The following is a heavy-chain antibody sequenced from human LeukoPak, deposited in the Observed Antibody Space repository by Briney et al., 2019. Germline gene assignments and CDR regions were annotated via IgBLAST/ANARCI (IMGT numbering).Heavy chain of an antibody. D-gene: IGHD6-13*01. J-gene: IGHJ5*02. CDR3: ARGSLGSWYGGWFDP. Sequence: WASVKVSCKASGGTFSSYAISWVRQAPGQGLEWMGGIIPIFGTANYAQKFQGRVTITADKSTSTAYMELSSLRSEDTAVYYCARGSLGSWYGGWFDPWGQGTLVTVSS. V-gene: IGHV1-69*06. CDR1: GGTFSSYA. CDR2: IIPIFGTA.